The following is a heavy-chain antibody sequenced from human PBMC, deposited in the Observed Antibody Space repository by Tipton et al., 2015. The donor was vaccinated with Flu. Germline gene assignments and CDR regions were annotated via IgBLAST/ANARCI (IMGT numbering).Heavy chain of an antibody. CDR2: VHRTGNP. D-gene: IGHD2-15*01. CDR3: ARDSGAYPLGFDP. J-gene: IGHJ5*01. Sequence: TLSLTCSVSGDSIGSGYFWGWIRQPPGQGLEWIGNVHRTGNPYYNPSLKSRVTMSIDTSKNQLSLTLTSVTAADTAVYYCARDSGAYPLGFDPWGRGTLVTVSS. V-gene: IGHV4-38-2*02. CDR1: GDSIGSGYF.